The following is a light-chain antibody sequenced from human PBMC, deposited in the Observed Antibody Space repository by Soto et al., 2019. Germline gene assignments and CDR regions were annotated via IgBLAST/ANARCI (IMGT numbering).Light chain of an antibody. CDR3: QQYNTYPLT. J-gene: IGKJ4*01. V-gene: IGKV1-5*03. CDR1: QSINTY. CDR2: KAS. Sequence: DIQMTQSPSTLSASAGDRVTISCRASQSINTYLAWYQQKLGKAPKFLIYKASTLESGVPSRFSGSGSGTEFTLTISSLQPDDFATYYCQQYNTYPLTFGGGTKVEIK.